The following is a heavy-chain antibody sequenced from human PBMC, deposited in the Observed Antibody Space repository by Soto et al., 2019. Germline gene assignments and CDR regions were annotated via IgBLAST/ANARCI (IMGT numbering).Heavy chain of an antibody. CDR2: LNPRNGQT. CDR3: ARETDTSMVDY. Sequence: QLQLVQSGAEVKKPGASVKVSCQTSGYNFSAYYFNWVRQAAGQGPEWMGWLNPRNGQTGYVQKFMGRVTMTRDTSIATVYLELSRLTSEYTAIYFCARETDTSMVDYWGQGTLVTVSS. V-gene: IGHV1-8*01. CDR1: GYNFSAYY. D-gene: IGHD5-18*01. J-gene: IGHJ4*02.